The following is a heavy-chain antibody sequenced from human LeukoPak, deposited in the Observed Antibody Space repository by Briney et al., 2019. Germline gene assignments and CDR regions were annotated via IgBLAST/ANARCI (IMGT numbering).Heavy chain of an antibody. V-gene: IGHV3-23*01. CDR2: ISGSGGST. CDR3: AREVPDYYDSSGYWYFDL. Sequence: GGSLRLSCAASGFTFSSYAMSWVRQAPGKGLEWVSAISGSGGSTYYADSVKGRFTISRDNSKNTLYLQMNSLRAEDTAVYYCAREVPDYYDSSGYWYFDLWGRGTLVTVSS. CDR1: GFTFSSYA. D-gene: IGHD3-22*01. J-gene: IGHJ2*01.